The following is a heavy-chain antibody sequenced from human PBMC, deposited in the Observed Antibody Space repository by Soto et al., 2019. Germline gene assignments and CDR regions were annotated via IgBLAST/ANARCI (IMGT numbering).Heavy chain of an antibody. CDR1: GGSISSSSYY. CDR3: ASSNSSSWYGVDYYYGMDV. D-gene: IGHD6-13*01. CDR2: IYYSGST. J-gene: IGHJ6*02. Sequence: SETLSLTCTVSGGSISSSSYYWGWIRQPPGKGLEWIGSIYYSGSTYYNPSLKSRVTISVDTSKNQFSLKLSSVTAADTTVYYCASSNSSSWYGVDYYYGMDVWGQGTTVTVSS. V-gene: IGHV4-39*01.